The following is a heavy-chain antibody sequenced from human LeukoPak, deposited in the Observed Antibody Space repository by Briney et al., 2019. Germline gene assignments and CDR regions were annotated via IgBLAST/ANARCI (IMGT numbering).Heavy chain of an antibody. CDR2: IIPIFGTA. V-gene: IGHV1-69*06. J-gene: IGHJ4*02. Sequence: SVTVSFKASGGTFSSYAISWVRQAPGQGLEWMGVIIPIFGTANYAQKFQGRVTITADKSTSTAYMELSSLRSEDTAVYYCARDRGYSGYDPFDYWGQGTLVTVSS. CDR1: GGTFSSYA. D-gene: IGHD5-12*01. CDR3: ARDRGYSGYDPFDY.